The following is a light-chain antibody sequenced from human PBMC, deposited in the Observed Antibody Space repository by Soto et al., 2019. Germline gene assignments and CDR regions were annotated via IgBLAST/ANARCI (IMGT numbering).Light chain of an antibody. Sequence: DIVMTQSPLSLPVTPVEPASISFMSSQSLLHSNGYTYLDWFLQKPGQSPQXXIYTVSYRASGVPDRFSVSGSGTDFTLKISRVEDEDVGVYYCMQRIEFTLTFGGGTKVDIK. CDR3: MQRIEFTLT. V-gene: IGKV2-40*01. J-gene: IGKJ4*01. CDR2: TVS. CDR1: QSLLHSNGYTY.